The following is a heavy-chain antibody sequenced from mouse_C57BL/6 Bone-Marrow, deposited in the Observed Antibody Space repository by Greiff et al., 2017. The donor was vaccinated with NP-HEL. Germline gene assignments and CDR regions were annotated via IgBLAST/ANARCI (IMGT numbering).Heavy chain of an antibody. Sequence: EVKLVESGGGLVQPGGSLKLSCAASGFTFSDYYMYWVRQTPEKRLEWVAYISNGGGSTYYPDTVKGRFTISRDNAKNTLYLQMSRLKSEDTAMYYCARDPLFGYYAMDYWGQGTSVTVSS. CDR3: ARDPLFGYYAMDY. V-gene: IGHV5-12*01. D-gene: IGHD3-1*01. CDR1: GFTFSDYY. CDR2: ISNGGGST. J-gene: IGHJ4*01.